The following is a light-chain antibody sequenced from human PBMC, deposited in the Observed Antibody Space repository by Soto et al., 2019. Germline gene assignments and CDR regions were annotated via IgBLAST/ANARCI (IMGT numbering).Light chain of an antibody. CDR1: QSVSSSY. CDR3: QQYHSSPGLT. Sequence: EIVLTQSPGTLSLSPGERATLSCRASQSVSSSYLAWYQQKPGQAPRLLIYGASSRATGIPDRFSGSGSGTHFPLTISRLEPEDFAVYYCQQYHSSPGLTFGGGTKVEIK. CDR2: GAS. V-gene: IGKV3-20*01. J-gene: IGKJ4*01.